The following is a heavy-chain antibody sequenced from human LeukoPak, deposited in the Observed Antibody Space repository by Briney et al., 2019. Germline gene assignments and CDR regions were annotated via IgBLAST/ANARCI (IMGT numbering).Heavy chain of an antibody. CDR2: ISGSGGTT. CDR3: AKASPFGGVIDPFDY. J-gene: IGHJ4*02. Sequence: GGSLRLSCAASGFTFSSYAMSWVRQAPGKGLEWVSAISGSGGTTYYADSVKGRFTISRDNSKNSLYLLMNSLRAEDTAVYYCAKASPFGGVIDPFDYWGQGTVVTDSS. D-gene: IGHD3-16*02. V-gene: IGHV3-23*01. CDR1: GFTFSSYA.